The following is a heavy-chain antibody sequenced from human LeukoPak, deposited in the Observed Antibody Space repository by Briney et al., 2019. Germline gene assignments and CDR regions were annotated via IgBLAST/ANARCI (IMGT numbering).Heavy chain of an antibody. V-gene: IGHV3-20*04. CDR1: GFTFDDYG. J-gene: IGHJ3*01. CDR2: INWNGGST. CDR3: ARDKEVGATTAFDL. D-gene: IGHD1-26*01. Sequence: GGSLRLSCAASGFTFDDYGMSWVRQAPGKGLEWVSGINWNGGSTGYADSVKGRFTISRDNAKNSLYLQMNSLRAEDTALYYCARDKEVGATTAFDLWGQGTMDTVSS.